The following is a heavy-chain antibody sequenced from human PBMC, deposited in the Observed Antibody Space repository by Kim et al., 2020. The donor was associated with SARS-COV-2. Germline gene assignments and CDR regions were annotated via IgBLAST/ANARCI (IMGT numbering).Heavy chain of an antibody. CDR1: GGSISSYY. V-gene: IGHV4-59*01. Sequence: SETLSLTCTVSGGSISSYYWSWIRQPPGKGLEWIGYIYYSGSTNYNPSLKSRVTISVDTSKNQFSLKLSSVTAADTAVYYCARLAVAGTIDYWGQGTLVTVSS. J-gene: IGHJ4*02. CDR2: IYYSGST. D-gene: IGHD6-19*01. CDR3: ARLAVAGTIDY.